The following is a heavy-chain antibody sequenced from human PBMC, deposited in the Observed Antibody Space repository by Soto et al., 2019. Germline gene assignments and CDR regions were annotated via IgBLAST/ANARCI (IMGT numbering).Heavy chain of an antibody. D-gene: IGHD6-19*01. V-gene: IGHV4-4*02. CDR3: ARSAGWYAVHS. J-gene: IGHJ4*02. CDR1: GDSVSSPYY. Sequence: QVQLQESGPGLVKPSGTLSLTCAVSGDSVSSPYYWCWVRQPPGKGLEWIGEVFHTGTTSYSPSLRSRVTISMDRSIHQFSLDLSSVTAADTAVYYCARSAGWYAVHSWGPGTLVIVSS. CDR2: VFHTGTT.